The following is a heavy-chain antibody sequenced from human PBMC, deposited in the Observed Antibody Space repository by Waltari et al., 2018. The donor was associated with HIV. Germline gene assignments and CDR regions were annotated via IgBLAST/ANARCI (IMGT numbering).Heavy chain of an antibody. V-gene: IGHV3-23*01. D-gene: IGHD5-12*01. CDR2: ISGSGGST. CDR3: AKGGINSGYGAFDY. Sequence: GLEWVSAISGSGGSTYYADSVKGRFTISRDNSKNTLYLQMNSLRAEDTVVYYCAKGGINSGYGAFDYWGQGTLVTVSS. J-gene: IGHJ4*02.